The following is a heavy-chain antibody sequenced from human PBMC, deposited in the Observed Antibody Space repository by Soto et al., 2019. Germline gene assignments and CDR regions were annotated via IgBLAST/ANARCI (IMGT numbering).Heavy chain of an antibody. CDR1: GDSFSSHW. CDR2: IYPADSDT. V-gene: IGHV5-51*01. Sequence: GESLKISCKGSGDSFSSHWIGWVRQMPGKGLEWMGSIYPADSDTRNSPYFHGQVTISADKSINTAYLQWSSLRASDSAMYYCVRQRYGGNTIDYWGQGTPVTVSS. J-gene: IGHJ4*02. CDR3: VRQRYGGNTIDY. D-gene: IGHD4-17*01.